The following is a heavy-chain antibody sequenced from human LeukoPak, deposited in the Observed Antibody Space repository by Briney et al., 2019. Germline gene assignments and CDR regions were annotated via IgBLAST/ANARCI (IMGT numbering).Heavy chain of an antibody. CDR1: GGSINSPKS. D-gene: IGHD3-16*01. V-gene: IGHV4-4*02. Sequence: TSETLSLTCAVSGGSINSPKSWSRVRQPPGKGLEWIGDRYHSGGTNYNPSLKSRVTISVDTSKNQFSLELNSVTAADTAVYYCGAYRTLDDAFDIWGQGTLVTVSS. CDR2: RYHSGGT. CDR3: GAYRTLDDAFDI. J-gene: IGHJ3*02.